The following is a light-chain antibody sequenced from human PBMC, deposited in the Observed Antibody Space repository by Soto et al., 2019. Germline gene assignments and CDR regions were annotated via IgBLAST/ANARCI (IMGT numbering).Light chain of an antibody. V-gene: IGLV2-14*03. CDR2: EVS. CDR3: SSYSSGSTLDV. CDR1: SSDVGGYNY. Sequence: QSALTQPASVSGSPGQSITISCTGTSSDVGGYNYVSWYQQHPGKAPKLILYEVSNRPSGVSDRFSGSKSGNTASLTISGLQAEDEADYYCSSYSSGSTLDVFGTGTKGTVL. J-gene: IGLJ1*01.